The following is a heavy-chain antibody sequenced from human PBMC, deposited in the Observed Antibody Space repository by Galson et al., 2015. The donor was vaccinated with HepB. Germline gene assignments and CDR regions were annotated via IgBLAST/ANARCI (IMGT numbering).Heavy chain of an antibody. Sequence: SLRLSCAASGFTFSSYSMNWVRQAPGKGLEWVSSISSSSSYIYYADSVKGRFTISRDNAKNSLYLQMNSLRAEDTAVYYCARRRQQPPTYGMDVWGQGTTVTVSS. CDR2: ISSSSSYI. CDR1: GFTFSSYS. CDR3: ARRRQQPPTYGMDV. J-gene: IGHJ6*02. V-gene: IGHV3-21*01. D-gene: IGHD6-13*01.